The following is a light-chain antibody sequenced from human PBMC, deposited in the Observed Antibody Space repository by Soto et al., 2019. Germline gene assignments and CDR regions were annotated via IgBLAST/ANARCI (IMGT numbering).Light chain of an antibody. Sequence: QSALTQPASVSGSPGQSITISCTGTSSDVGGYNYVSWYQHHPGRAPKLLIHDVNDRPSGVSDRFSGSKSGNTASLTISGLQAEDEADYYCCSYGNDYTRVFGTGTKLTVL. CDR2: DVN. V-gene: IGLV2-14*03. CDR3: CSYGNDYTRV. CDR1: SSDVGGYNY. J-gene: IGLJ1*01.